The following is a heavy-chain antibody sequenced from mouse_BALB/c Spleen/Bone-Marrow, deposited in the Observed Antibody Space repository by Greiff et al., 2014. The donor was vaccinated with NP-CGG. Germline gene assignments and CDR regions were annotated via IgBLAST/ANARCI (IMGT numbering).Heavy chain of an antibody. V-gene: IGHV14-3*02. D-gene: IGHD2-4*01. CDR2: IDPANGNT. Sequence: EVHLVESGAELVEPGASVKLSCTASGFNIKDTYMHWVKQRPEQGLEWIGRIDPANGNTKYDPKFQGKATITADTSSNTAYLQLSSLTSEDTAVYYCARGYYDYDLDYWGQGTTLTVSS. CDR3: ARGYYDYDLDY. CDR1: GFNIKDTY. J-gene: IGHJ2*01.